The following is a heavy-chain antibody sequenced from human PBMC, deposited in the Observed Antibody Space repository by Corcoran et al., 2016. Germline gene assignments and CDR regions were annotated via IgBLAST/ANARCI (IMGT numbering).Heavy chain of an antibody. J-gene: IGHJ6*02. D-gene: IGHD3-3*01. Sequence: QVQLVESGGGVVQPGRSLRLSCAASGFTFSSYGMHWVRQAPGKGLEWVAVIWYDGSNKYYADSVKGRFTISRDNSKNTLYLQMNSLKTEDTAVYYCTTDRITIFGVANYYYYGMDVWGQGTTVTVSS. V-gene: IGHV3-33*01. CDR3: TTDRITIFGVANYYYYGMDV. CDR2: IWYDGSNK. CDR1: GFTFSSYG.